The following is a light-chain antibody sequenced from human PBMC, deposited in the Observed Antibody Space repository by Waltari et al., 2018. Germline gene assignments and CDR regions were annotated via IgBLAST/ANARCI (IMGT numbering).Light chain of an antibody. CDR1: QSVTSIS. CDR2: GTS. V-gene: IGKV3-20*01. CDR3: QQYDGEVVT. J-gene: IGKJ4*01. Sequence: EIVLTQSPGTLSLSPGERATLSCRASQSVTSISLTWYQQKLGQAPRLLIYGTSSRATGIPDRFSGSVSGTDVTLTISRLEPEDCAVYDCQQYDGEVVTFGGGTKVEI.